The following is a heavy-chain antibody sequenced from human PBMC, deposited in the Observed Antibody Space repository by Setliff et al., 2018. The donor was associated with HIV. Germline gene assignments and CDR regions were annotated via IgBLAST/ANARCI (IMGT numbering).Heavy chain of an antibody. CDR3: ARLCSNGVCRPVGDHVFDV. CDR2: IDSNGRP. J-gene: IGHJ3*01. Sequence: PSETLSLTFIVSGAGISGYSWSWIRQPPGKGLEWIGDIDSNGRPKYNTSLNSRLTVSADPSKNQISMKLSSVTAADTAIYYCARLCSNGVCRPVGDHVFDVWGQGTMVTVSS. CDR1: GAGISGYS. D-gene: IGHD2-8*01. V-gene: IGHV4-4*09.